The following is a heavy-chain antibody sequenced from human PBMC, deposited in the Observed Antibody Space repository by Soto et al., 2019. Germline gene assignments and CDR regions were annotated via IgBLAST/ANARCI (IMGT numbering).Heavy chain of an antibody. CDR1: GGSISSGDYY. Sequence: PSETLSLTCTVSGGSISSGDYYWSWIRQPPGKGLEWIGYIYYSGSTYYNPSLKSRVTISVDTSKNQFSLKLSSVTAADTAVYYCARAPRFLEWLPYYFDYWGQGTLGTVSS. V-gene: IGHV4-30-4*01. CDR2: IYYSGST. CDR3: ARAPRFLEWLPYYFDY. J-gene: IGHJ4*02. D-gene: IGHD3-3*01.